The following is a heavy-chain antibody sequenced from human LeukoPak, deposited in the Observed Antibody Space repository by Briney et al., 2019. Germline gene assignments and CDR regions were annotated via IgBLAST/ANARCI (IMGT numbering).Heavy chain of an antibody. J-gene: IGHJ4*02. V-gene: IGHV1-8*03. D-gene: IGHD5-12*01. CDR3: ARVYKGEYGGYGN. Sequence: ASVKVSCKASGYTFTNYDINWVRQATGQGLEWMGYMNPNSGNTGYAQKFQDRVTITSDTSISTAYMELRSLRSDDTAVYYCARVYKGEYGGYGNWGQGTLVTVSS. CDR2: MNPNSGNT. CDR1: GYTFTNYD.